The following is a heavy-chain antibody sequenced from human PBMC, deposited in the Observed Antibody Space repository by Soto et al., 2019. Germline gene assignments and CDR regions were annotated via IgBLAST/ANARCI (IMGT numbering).Heavy chain of an antibody. J-gene: IGHJ4*02. D-gene: IGHD2-21*02. CDR2: IIRIFGTA. Sequence: QVQLVQSGAEVKKPGSSVKVSCKASGGTFSSYAISWVRQAPGQGLEWMGGIIRIFGTANYAQKFQGRVTITADESTSTAYRELSSLRSEDTAVYYCARGRQAYCGGDCYSPFDYWGQGTLVTVSS. CDR1: GGTFSSYA. V-gene: IGHV1-69*12. CDR3: ARGRQAYCGGDCYSPFDY.